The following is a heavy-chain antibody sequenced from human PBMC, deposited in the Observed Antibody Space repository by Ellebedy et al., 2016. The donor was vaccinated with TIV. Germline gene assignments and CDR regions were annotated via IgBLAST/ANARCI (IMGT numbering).Heavy chain of an antibody. V-gene: IGHV3-74*01. CDR2: INSDGSST. CDR3: ARGPGVIVGY. J-gene: IGHJ4*02. Sequence: GESLKISCAASGFTFSSYWMHWVRQAPGKGPVWVSRINSDGSSTSYADSVKGRFTISRDNAKNTLYLQMNSLRAEDTAVYYCARGPGVIVGYWGQGTLVTVSS. D-gene: IGHD2-21*01. CDR1: GFTFSSYW.